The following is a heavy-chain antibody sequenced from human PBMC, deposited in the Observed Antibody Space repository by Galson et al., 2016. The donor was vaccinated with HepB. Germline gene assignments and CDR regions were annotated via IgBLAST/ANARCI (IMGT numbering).Heavy chain of an antibody. V-gene: IGHV4-39*01. CDR3: ARPVGRGAYAY. Sequence: EPLSLTCSVSGDSITSSGYYWGWIRQPPGKGLEWIGSIRSDGSTYYSPSLKSRVTISVDTSKNQFSLRLTSVTAADTAVYYCARPVGRGAYAYWGQGPWSPSPQ. CDR2: IRSDGST. J-gene: IGHJ4*02. CDR1: GDSITSSGYY. D-gene: IGHD1-26*01.